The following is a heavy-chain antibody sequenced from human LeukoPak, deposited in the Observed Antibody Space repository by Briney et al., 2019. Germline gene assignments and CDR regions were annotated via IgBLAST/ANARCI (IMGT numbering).Heavy chain of an antibody. D-gene: IGHD6-19*01. CDR3: ARENSVAGRTIDY. CDR1: GYTFTSQF. V-gene: IGHV1-46*01. Sequence: ASVKVSFKASGYTFTSQFMHWVRQAPGQGLEWMGIINPSGGSTSYSQKFQGRVTMTRDTSTSTVYMELTSLGSDDTAVYYCARENSVAGRTIDYWGQGTLVTVSS. J-gene: IGHJ4*02. CDR2: INPSGGST.